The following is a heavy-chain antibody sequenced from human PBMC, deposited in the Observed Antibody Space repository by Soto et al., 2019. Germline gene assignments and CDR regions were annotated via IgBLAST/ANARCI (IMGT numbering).Heavy chain of an antibody. D-gene: IGHD1-1*01. Sequence: QVQLQESGPGLVKPSQTLSLTCTVSGGSISSGGYYWSWIRQHPGKGLEWIGYIYYSGSTYYNPSIKSRVTRHVDRSKNQFSLKLSPVPAADTAVDYCARAGVPMGMDVWGQGTTVTVSS. CDR2: IYYSGST. CDR1: GGSISSGGYY. J-gene: IGHJ6*02. V-gene: IGHV4-31*03. CDR3: ARAGVPMGMDV.